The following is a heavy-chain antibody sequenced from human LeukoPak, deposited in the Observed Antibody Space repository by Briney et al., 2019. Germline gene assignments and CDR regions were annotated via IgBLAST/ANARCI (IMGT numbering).Heavy chain of an antibody. CDR1: GFTFSSYA. Sequence: GGSLRLSCAASGFTFSSYAMSWVRQAPGKGLEWVSAISSSSYYIYYADSVKGRFTISRDNAKNSLYLQMNSLRVEDTAVYYCARWGLGPSFDSWGQGTLVTVSS. CDR3: ARWGLGPSFDS. J-gene: IGHJ4*02. V-gene: IGHV3-21*01. CDR2: ISSSSYYI. D-gene: IGHD1-26*01.